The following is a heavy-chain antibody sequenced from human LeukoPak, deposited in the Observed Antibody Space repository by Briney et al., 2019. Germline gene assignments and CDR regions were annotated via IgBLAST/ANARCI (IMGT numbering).Heavy chain of an antibody. Sequence: ASVKASCKASGYTFTTYVMHWVRQAPGQRLEWMGWINAGNGNTKYSQEFQGRVTITRDTSASTAYMELSSLRSEDMAVYYCARGHRYYSSSGSYLRRDSWFDPWGQGTLVTVSS. V-gene: IGHV1-3*03. CDR1: GYTFTTYV. J-gene: IGHJ5*02. D-gene: IGHD3-10*01. CDR2: INAGNGNT. CDR3: ARGHRYYSSSGSYLRRDSWFDP.